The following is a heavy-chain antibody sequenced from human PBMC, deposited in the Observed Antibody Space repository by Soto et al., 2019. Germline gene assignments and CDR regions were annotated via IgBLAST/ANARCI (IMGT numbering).Heavy chain of an antibody. V-gene: IGHV3-21*06. CDR1: GFTFSNYS. CDR3: ARGGYCGGDCYPYYFDY. CDR2: ISSSSGYI. J-gene: IGHJ4*02. D-gene: IGHD2-21*02. Sequence: PGGSLRLSCAASGFTFSNYSMNWARQAPGKGLEWVSSISSSSGYIYYADSVKGRFTISRDNAKNSLHLQMSSLRAEDTAVYYCARGGYCGGDCYPYYFDYWGQGTRGTVSA.